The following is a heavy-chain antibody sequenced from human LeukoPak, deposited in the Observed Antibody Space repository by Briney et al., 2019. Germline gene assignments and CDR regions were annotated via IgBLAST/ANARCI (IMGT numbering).Heavy chain of an antibody. D-gene: IGHD3-22*01. CDR3: AKGYYYDTSGYYPHDAFDI. CDR2: ISGSGGST. CDR1: GFTFSSYG. V-gene: IGHV3-23*01. Sequence: GRSLRLSCAASGFTFSSYGMHWVRQAPGKGLEWVSAISGSGGSTYYADSVKGRFTISRDNSKNTLYLQMNSLRAEDTAVYYCAKGYYYDTSGYYPHDAFDIWGQGTMVTVSS. J-gene: IGHJ3*02.